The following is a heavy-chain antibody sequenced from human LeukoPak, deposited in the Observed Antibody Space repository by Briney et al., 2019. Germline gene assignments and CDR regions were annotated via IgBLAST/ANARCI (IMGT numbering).Heavy chain of an antibody. CDR3: AGSQKEYYYDSSGLDAFDI. V-gene: IGHV3-30-3*01. Sequence: GRSLRLSCAASGFTFSSYAMHWVRQAPGKGLEWVAVISYDGSNKYYADSVKGRFTISRDNSKNTLYLQMNSLRAEDTAVYYCAGSQKEYYYDSSGLDAFDIWGQGTMVTVSS. J-gene: IGHJ3*02. D-gene: IGHD3-22*01. CDR1: GFTFSSYA. CDR2: ISYDGSNK.